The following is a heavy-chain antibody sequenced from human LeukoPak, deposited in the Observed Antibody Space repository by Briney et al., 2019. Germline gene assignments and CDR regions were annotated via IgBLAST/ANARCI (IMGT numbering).Heavy chain of an antibody. J-gene: IGHJ6*02. CDR3: ARDIRSSSGWYFSYYYGMDV. CDR1: GFTFSSYA. Sequence: GGSLRLSCAASGFTFSSYAMHWVRQAPGKGLEWAAVISYDGSNKYYADSVKGRFTISRDNSKNTLYLQTNSLRAEDTAVYYCARDIRSSSGWYFSYYYGMDVWGQGTTVTVSS. V-gene: IGHV3-30-3*01. CDR2: ISYDGSNK. D-gene: IGHD6-19*01.